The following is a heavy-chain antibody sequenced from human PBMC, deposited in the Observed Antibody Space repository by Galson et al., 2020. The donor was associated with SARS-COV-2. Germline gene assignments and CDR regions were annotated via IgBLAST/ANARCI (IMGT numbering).Heavy chain of an antibody. CDR2: IYTSGST. J-gene: IGHJ6*02. Sequence: SETLSLTCTVSGGSISRYYWSWIRQPAEKGLEWIGRIYTSGSTNYNPSLKSRVTMSVDTSKNQFSQKLSSVTAADTAVYYCARDPLSRGRPGDYEVYYYYIMDVWGQGTTVTVSS. V-gene: IGHV4-4*07. CDR1: GGSISRYY. CDR3: ARDPLSRGRPGDYEVYYYYIMDV. D-gene: IGHD4-17*01.